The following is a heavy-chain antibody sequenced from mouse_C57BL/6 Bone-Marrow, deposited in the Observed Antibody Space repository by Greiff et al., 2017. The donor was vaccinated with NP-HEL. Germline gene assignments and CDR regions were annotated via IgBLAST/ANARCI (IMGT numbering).Heavy chain of an antibody. CDR1: GFTFSSYG. D-gene: IGHD2-4*01. CDR3: ASPYDYDVAWFAY. V-gene: IGHV5-6*01. Sequence: EVQRVESGGDLVKPGGSLKLSCAASGFTFSSYGMSWVRQTPDKRLEWVATISSGGSSTYYPDSVKGRFTISRDNAKNTLYLQMSSLNSEDTAMYYCASPYDYDVAWFAYWGQGTLVTVSA. CDR2: ISSGGSST. J-gene: IGHJ3*01.